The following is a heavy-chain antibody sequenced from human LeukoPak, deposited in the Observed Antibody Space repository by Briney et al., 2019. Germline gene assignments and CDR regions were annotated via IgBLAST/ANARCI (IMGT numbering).Heavy chain of an antibody. V-gene: IGHV3-74*01. D-gene: IGHD3-10*01. CDR2: INSDGSTT. J-gene: IGHJ4*02. CDR1: GFTFSDYW. CDR3: ARIPIGFGELGNY. Sequence: GGSLRLSCEASGFTFSDYWMHWVRQAPGKGLLWVSGINSDGSTTTYADSVKGRFTISRDNAKNTLYLQMDSLRAEDTAVYHCARIPIGFGELGNYWGQGTLVTVSS.